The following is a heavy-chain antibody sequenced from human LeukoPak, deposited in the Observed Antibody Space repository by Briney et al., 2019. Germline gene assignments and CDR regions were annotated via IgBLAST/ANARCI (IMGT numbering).Heavy chain of an antibody. Sequence: GGSLRLSCTASGFTFSTHSMHWVRQAPGKGPVWVSRINSDGSSTRYADSVTGRFTISRDNAKNTVYLQMNSLRAEDTAVYYCAKVLGGLWPGIDYWGQGTMVTVSS. CDR2: INSDGSST. J-gene: IGHJ4*02. V-gene: IGHV3-74*01. CDR3: AKVLGGLWPGIDY. CDR1: GFTFSTHS. D-gene: IGHD2-15*01.